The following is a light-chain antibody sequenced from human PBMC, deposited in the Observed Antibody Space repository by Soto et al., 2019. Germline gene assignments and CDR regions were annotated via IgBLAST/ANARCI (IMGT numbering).Light chain of an antibody. CDR2: WAS. CDR1: QSVLYSSNNKNS. CDR3: QQYYSTPQT. Sequence: DIVMTQSPDSLAVSLRKRATINCKSSQSVLYSSNNKNSVAWYQQKPGQPPQLLIYWASTRESGVPDRFSGSESGTDITLTISSLQAEDVAVYYCQQYYSTPQTFGQGTRLEIK. V-gene: IGKV4-1*01. J-gene: IGKJ5*01.